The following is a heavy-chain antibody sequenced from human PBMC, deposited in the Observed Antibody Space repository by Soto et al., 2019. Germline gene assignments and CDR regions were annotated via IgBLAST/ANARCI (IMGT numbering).Heavy chain of an antibody. CDR3: ASDLDTATDFDY. CDR2: IHYSGSS. Sequence: QVQLQESGPGLVKPSQSLSLTCTVPGGSISSGNYCWSWIRQPPGKGLEWIGFIHYSGSSYYNPSLKSRVTISVDTSKNQFSLKLDSVTAADTAVYYCASDLDTATDFDYWGHGTLVTVSS. CDR1: GGSISSGNYC. J-gene: IGHJ4*01. V-gene: IGHV4-30-4*01. D-gene: IGHD5-18*01.